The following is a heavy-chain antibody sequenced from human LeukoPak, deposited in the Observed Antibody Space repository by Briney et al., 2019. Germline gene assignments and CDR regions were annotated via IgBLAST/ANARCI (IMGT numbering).Heavy chain of an antibody. CDR3: ATYRQIQVPFEF. J-gene: IGHJ4*02. D-gene: IGHD5-18*01. Sequence: GGSLRLSCAASGFTFSNAWMSWVRQAPGKGLEWVSTIFPSSVEIHYADSVKGRFTISRDNSRSTLSLQMDSLRAEDTATYYCATYRQIQVPFEFWGQGTLATVSS. CDR2: IFPSSVEI. V-gene: IGHV3-23*01. CDR1: GFTFSNAW.